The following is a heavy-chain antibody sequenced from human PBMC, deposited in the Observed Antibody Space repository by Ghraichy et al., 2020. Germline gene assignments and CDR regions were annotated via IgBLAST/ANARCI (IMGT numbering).Heavy chain of an antibody. Sequence: HKESTNYNPSLKSRVTISLDTSKNQFSLRLTSVTAADTAVYYCARLRNDFWSGYYYYYVMVVWAQATTV. D-gene: IGHD3-3*01. J-gene: IGHJ6*01. CDR3: ARLRNDFWSGYYYYYVMVV. V-gene: IGHV4-34*01. CDR2: HKEST.